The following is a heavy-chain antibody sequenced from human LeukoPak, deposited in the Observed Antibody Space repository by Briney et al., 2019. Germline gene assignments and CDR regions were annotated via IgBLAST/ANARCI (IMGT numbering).Heavy chain of an antibody. CDR1: GFTFSSYG. CDR2: IWYDGSNK. D-gene: IGHD6-19*01. V-gene: IGHV3-33*01. J-gene: IGHJ4*02. Sequence: PGRSLRLSCAASGFTFSSYGMHWVRQAPGKGLEWVAVIWYDGSNKYYADSVKGRFTISRDNSMNTLYLHMNGLRAEDTAVYYCARPYTRSGGWSENHFDYWGQGTLVTVSS. CDR3: ARPYTRSGGWSENHFDY.